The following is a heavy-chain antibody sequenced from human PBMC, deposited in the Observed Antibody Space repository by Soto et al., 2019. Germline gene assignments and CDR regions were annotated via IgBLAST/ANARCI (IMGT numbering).Heavy chain of an antibody. CDR2: ISHDGINK. Sequence: QVRLAESGGGVVQPGRSLRLSCTASGFSFSSYAMYWFRQPPGKGLEWVAVISHDGINKHYADSVKGRVTVSRDNSNHSLDLQLNSLRGEDTAMYYCARDMYSSDYFVKWFEPWGQRTLVTVSS. CDR3: ARDMYSSDYFVKWFEP. V-gene: IGHV3-30-3*01. J-gene: IGHJ5*02. CDR1: GFSFSSYA. D-gene: IGHD6-19*01.